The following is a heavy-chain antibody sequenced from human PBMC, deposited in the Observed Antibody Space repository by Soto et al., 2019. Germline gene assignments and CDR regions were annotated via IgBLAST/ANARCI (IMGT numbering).Heavy chain of an antibody. J-gene: IGHJ5*02. D-gene: IGHD3-3*02. V-gene: IGHV4-30-2*01. CDR2: MYHSGST. CDR1: GGSISSGGYS. CDR3: ASPKIAFYNWFDP. Sequence: SETLSLTCAVSGGSISSGGYSWSWIRQPPGKGLEWIGYMYHSGSTYYNPSLKSRVTISIDRSKNQFSLKLSSVTAADTAVYYCASPKIAFYNWFDPWGQGTLVTVS.